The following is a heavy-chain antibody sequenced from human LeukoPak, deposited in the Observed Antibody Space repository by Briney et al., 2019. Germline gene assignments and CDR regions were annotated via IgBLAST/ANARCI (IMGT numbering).Heavy chain of an antibody. J-gene: IGHJ4*02. CDR3: ARARIAAAPDY. CDR1: GGSITSGGSS. V-gene: IGHV4-30-4*07. Sequence: PSETLSLTCAVSGGSITSGGSSWSWIRQPPGRGLEWIGYIFDNGITYYNPSLKSRVTISVDTSKNQFSLKLSSVTAADTAVYYCARARIAAAPDYWGQGTLVTVSS. CDR2: IFDNGIT. D-gene: IGHD6-13*01.